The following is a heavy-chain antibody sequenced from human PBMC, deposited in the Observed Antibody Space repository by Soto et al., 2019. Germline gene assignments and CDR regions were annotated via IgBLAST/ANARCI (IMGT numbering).Heavy chain of an antibody. D-gene: IGHD6-13*01. V-gene: IGHV4-39*01. CDR3: ARHVAAAGTLSVDY. CDR1: GGSISSSSYY. Sequence: QLQLQESGPGLVKPSETLSLTCTVSGGSISSSSYYWGWIRQPPGKGLEWIGSIYYSGSTYYNPSLKSRVTISVDTSKNQFSLKLSSVTAADTAVYYCARHVAAAGTLSVDYWGQGTLVTVSS. J-gene: IGHJ4*02. CDR2: IYYSGST.